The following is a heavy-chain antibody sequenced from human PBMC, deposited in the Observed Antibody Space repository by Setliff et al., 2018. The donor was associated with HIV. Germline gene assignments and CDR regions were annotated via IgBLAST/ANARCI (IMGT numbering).Heavy chain of an antibody. D-gene: IGHD6-19*01. V-gene: IGHV4-4*09. CDR2: SYTSGSV. CDR3: ARSPRIGVAGEFEY. J-gene: IGHJ4*02. Sequence: SETLSLTCTVSGGSISSYYWSWIRQPPGKGLEWIGYSYTSGSVNYNPPLNSRVTISVDTSKNQLSLKVNSVTAADTAVYYCARSPRIGVAGEFEYWGQGTLVTVSS. CDR1: GGSISSYY.